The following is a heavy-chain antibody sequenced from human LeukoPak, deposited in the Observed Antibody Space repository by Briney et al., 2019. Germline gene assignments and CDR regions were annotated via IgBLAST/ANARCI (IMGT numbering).Heavy chain of an antibody. D-gene: IGHD1-26*01. CDR2: IYDYGAT. J-gene: IGHJ5*02. V-gene: IGHV3-66*03. Sequence: PGGSLRPSCVASAFSVSQSDMSWVRQAPGRGLEWVSLIYDYGATHYADSVRGRFTISRDNSKNTVYLDMNNLRREDTAVYYCARDRAGSKAWVEFDPWGQGTLVTVSS. CDR3: ARDRAGSKAWVEFDP. CDR1: AFSVSQSD.